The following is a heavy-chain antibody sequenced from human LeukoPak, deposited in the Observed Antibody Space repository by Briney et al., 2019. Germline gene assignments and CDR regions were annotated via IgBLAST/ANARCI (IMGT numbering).Heavy chain of an antibody. CDR2: INEDGSVK. J-gene: IGHJ5*02. V-gene: IGHV3-7*01. D-gene: IGHD4-11*01. CDR3: ASSNYSSSSS. CDR1: GLTFTNFW. Sequence: GGSLRLSCAASGLTFTNFWMIWVRQAPGKGLQWVANINEDGSVKYYVGSVEGRFTISRDNAKNSVYLQMNSLRGEDTGVYYCASSNYSSSSSWGQGTLVTVSS.